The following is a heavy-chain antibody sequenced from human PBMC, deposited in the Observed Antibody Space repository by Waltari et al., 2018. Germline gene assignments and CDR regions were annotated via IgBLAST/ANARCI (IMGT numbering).Heavy chain of an antibody. Sequence: QVQLVQSGAEVKKPGSSVKVSCKASGGTFSSYAISWVRQAPGQGLEWMGGIIPIFGTANYAQKFQGRVTITADESTSTAYMELSSLRSEDTAVYYCARAPVDTAMVNYYYYGMDVWGQGTTVTVSS. J-gene: IGHJ6*02. CDR3: ARAPVDTAMVNYYYYGMDV. D-gene: IGHD5-18*01. CDR2: IIPIFGTA. V-gene: IGHV1-69*01. CDR1: GGTFSSYA.